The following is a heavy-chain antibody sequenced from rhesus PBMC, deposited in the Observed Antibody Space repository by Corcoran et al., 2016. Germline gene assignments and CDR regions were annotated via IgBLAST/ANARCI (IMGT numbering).Heavy chain of an antibody. J-gene: IGHJ5-1*01. CDR1: GYTFTSYY. CDR3: TRDRGGSYNRFDV. V-gene: IGHV1-180*01. CDR2: ISPYNGNK. D-gene: IGHD3-16*01. Sequence: QVQLVQSGAEIKQPGASVTLSCKASGYTFTSYYLHWVRLAPGPGLEWIGLISPYNGNKGYAQNFQGRVTITTDTSTSTGYMELSSLRSEDTAVYYCTRDRGGSYNRFDVWGPGVLVTVSS.